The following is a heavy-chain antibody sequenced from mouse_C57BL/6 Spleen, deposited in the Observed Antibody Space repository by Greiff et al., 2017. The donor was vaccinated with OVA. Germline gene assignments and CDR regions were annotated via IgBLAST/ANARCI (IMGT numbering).Heavy chain of an antibody. V-gene: IGHV1-64*01. Sequence: QVQLQQPGAELVKPGASVKLSCKASGYTFTSYWMHWVQQRPGQGLEWIGMIHPNSGSTNYNEKFKSKATLTVDKSSSTAYMQLSSLTSEDSAVDYCARRTAVVATDAMDYWGQGTSVTVSS. CDR3: ARRTAVVATDAMDY. CDR1: GYTFTSYW. D-gene: IGHD1-1*01. CDR2: IHPNSGST. J-gene: IGHJ4*01.